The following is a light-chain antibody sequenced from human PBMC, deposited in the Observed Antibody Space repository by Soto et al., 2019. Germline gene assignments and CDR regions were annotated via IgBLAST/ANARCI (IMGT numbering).Light chain of an antibody. CDR1: SSNIGNNY. J-gene: IGLJ2*01. CDR2: DND. Sequence: QSVLTQPPSVSAAPGQKVTISCSGTSSNIGNNYVSWYQHLPGTAPKLLIYDNDNRPSGIPDRFSGSKSGTSATLGITGLQTGDEAHYYCGTWDNSLSAGVFGGGTKLTVL. V-gene: IGLV1-51*01. CDR3: GTWDNSLSAGV.